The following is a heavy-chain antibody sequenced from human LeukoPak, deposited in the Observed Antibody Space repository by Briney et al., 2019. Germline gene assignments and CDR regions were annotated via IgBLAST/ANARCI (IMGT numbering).Heavy chain of an antibody. CDR3: ARGVNWNYVVYYFDY. CDR2: ISSSSSTI. D-gene: IGHD1-7*01. CDR1: GFTFSSYS. Sequence: GGSLRLSCADSGFTFSSYSMNWVRQAPGKGLEWVSYISSSSSTIYYADSVKGRFTISRDNAKNSLYLQMNSLRAEDTAVYYCARGVNWNYVVYYFDYWGQGTLVTVSS. V-gene: IGHV3-48*01. J-gene: IGHJ4*02.